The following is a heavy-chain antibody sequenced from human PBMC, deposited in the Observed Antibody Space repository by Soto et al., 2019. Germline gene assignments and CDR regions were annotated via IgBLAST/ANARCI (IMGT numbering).Heavy chain of an antibody. Sequence: EVQLVESGGGLVQPGGSLRLSCAASGFTFSSNDMHWVRQATGKGLEWVSGIGTIGDPYYSGSVKGRFTISRENAKSSLYLEMYTLKAGDTAVYYCARNGGWGGMDVWGQGTTVTVSS. CDR3: ARNGGWGGMDV. V-gene: IGHV3-13*05. J-gene: IGHJ6*02. D-gene: IGHD3-16*01. CDR2: IGTIGDP. CDR1: GFTFSSND.